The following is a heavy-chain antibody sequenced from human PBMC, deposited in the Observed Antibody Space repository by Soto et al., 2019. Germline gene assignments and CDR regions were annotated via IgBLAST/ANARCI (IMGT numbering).Heavy chain of an antibody. CDR3: AREGERAAAGTGVWFDP. CDR1: GFTFSSYA. V-gene: IGHV3-30-3*01. D-gene: IGHD6-13*01. CDR2: ISYDGSNK. Sequence: GGSLRLSCAASGFTFSSYAMHWVRQAPGKGLEWVAVISYDGSNKYYADSVKGRFTISRDNSKNTLYLQMNSLRAEDTAVYYCAREGERAAAGTGVWFDPWGQGTLVTVSS. J-gene: IGHJ5*02.